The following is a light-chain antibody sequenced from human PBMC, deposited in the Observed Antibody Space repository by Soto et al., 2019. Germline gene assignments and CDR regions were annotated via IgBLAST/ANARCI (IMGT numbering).Light chain of an antibody. Sequence: EVVMTQSPVTLSLSPGERATLSCRASQSVRSNLAWYQQTPGQAPRLLIYDASTRATGIPARFSGSGSGTEFTLTISSLQSEDFAVYYCQQCNNWPLTFGGGTKVEIK. CDR1: QSVRSN. CDR3: QQCNNWPLT. V-gene: IGKV3-15*01. J-gene: IGKJ4*01. CDR2: DAS.